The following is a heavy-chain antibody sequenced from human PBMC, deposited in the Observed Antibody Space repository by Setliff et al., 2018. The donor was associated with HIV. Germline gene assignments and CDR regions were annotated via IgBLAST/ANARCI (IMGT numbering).Heavy chain of an antibody. CDR2: IYHTGSS. CDR1: GYSISSGYY. V-gene: IGHV4-38-2*01. D-gene: IGHD6-19*01. Sequence: SETLSLTCAVSGYSISSGYYWGWIRQPPGKGLEWIGNIYHTGSSYYNPSLNDRATISLDTSKNQFSLKLNPVTAADTAVYYCARLMSSPSGGHFDYWGQGTLVTVS. J-gene: IGHJ4*02. CDR3: ARLMSSPSGGHFDY.